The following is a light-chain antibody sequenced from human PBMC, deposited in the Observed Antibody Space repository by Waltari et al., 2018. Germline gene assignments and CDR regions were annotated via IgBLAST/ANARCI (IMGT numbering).Light chain of an antibody. Sequence: DIVMTQSPLSLPVTPGEPASISCRSSQSLLHSNGYNYLDWYLQKPGQSPQLLINLGSKRAAGVPETFSGSGSGTDFTLEISRVEADDVGVYYCMQALQTPRTFGQGTKLEIK. CDR1: QSLLHSNGYNY. CDR3: MQALQTPRT. J-gene: IGKJ2*01. V-gene: IGKV2-28*01. CDR2: LGS.